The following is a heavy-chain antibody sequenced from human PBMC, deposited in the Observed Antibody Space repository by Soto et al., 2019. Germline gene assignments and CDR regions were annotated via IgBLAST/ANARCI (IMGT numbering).Heavy chain of an antibody. V-gene: IGHV3-23*01. CDR3: AKARITGITHDFYYGMDV. CDR1: GFTFSSYD. Sequence: GGSLRLSCAASGFTFSSYDLSWVRQAPGKGLEWVSTISGGGGSAYDADSVKGRFTISRDKSKNTLYLQMNSLRAEDTAVYYCAKARITGITHDFYYGMDVWGQGTTVTVSS. CDR2: ISGGGGSA. J-gene: IGHJ6*02. D-gene: IGHD1-20*01.